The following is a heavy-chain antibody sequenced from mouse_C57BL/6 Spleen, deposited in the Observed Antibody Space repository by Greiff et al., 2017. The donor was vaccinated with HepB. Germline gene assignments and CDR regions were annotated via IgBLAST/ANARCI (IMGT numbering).Heavy chain of an antibody. V-gene: IGHV1-15*01. CDR3: RKSGIAY. CDR1: GYTFTDYE. Sequence: VQLQQSGAELVMPGASVTLSCKASGYTFTDYEMHWVKQTPVHGLEWIGAIDPETGGTAYNQKFKGKAILTADKSSSTAYMELRSLPSEDSAVYYCRKSGIAYWGQGTLVTVSA. J-gene: IGHJ3*01. CDR2: IDPETGGT. D-gene: IGHD1-3*01.